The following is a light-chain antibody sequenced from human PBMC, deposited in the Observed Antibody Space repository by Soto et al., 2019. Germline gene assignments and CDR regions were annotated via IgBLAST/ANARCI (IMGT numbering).Light chain of an antibody. CDR3: HQYGSSRT. Sequence: EIVLTQSPGTLSLSPGERATLSCRASQSVSSSYLAWYQQKPGQAPRLLIYGASSRATGIPYRFSGSVSGTDFTITISRLEPEDFAVYYCHQYGSSRTFGQGTKVEIK. CDR1: QSVSSSY. CDR2: GAS. V-gene: IGKV3-20*01. J-gene: IGKJ1*01.